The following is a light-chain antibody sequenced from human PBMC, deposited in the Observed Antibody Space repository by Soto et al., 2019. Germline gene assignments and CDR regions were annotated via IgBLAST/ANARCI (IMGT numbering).Light chain of an antibody. CDR2: DVD. V-gene: IGLV2-14*01. J-gene: IGLJ1*01. Sequence: QSALTQPASVSGSPGQSITISCTGTSSDVGGYSYVSWYQQHPGKAPKLIIYDVDNRPSGISSRFSGSKSGNTASLTISGIQAEDEADYYCSSFSYSSTPNYVFGTGTKVTVL. CDR1: SSDVGGYSY. CDR3: SSFSYSSTPNYV.